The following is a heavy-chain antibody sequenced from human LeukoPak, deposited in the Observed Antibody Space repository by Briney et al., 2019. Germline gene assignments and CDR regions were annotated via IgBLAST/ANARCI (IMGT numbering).Heavy chain of an antibody. D-gene: IGHD3-16*02. J-gene: IGHJ4*02. CDR2: ISGSGGST. CDR1: GFTFSSYA. Sequence: GGSLRLSCAASGFTFSSYAMSWVRQAPGKGLEWVSAISGSGGSTYYADSVKGRFTISRDNSKNTLYLQMNSLRAEDTAVYYCAKDYVWGSYRPLVGYYFDYWGQGTLVTVSS. CDR3: AKDYVWGSYRPLVGYYFDY. V-gene: IGHV3-23*01.